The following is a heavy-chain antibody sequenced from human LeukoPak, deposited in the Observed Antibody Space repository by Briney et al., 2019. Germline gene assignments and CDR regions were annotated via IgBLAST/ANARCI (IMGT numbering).Heavy chain of an antibody. CDR3: ARSRGYSYGTTFLDY. Sequence: SETLSLTCAVYGGSFSGYYWSWIRQPPGKGLEWIGEINHSGSTNYNPSLKSRVTISVGTSKNQFSLKLSSVTAADTAVYYCARSRGYSYGTTFLDYWGQGTLVTVSS. V-gene: IGHV4-34*01. CDR1: GGSFSGYY. D-gene: IGHD5-18*01. J-gene: IGHJ4*02. CDR2: INHSGST.